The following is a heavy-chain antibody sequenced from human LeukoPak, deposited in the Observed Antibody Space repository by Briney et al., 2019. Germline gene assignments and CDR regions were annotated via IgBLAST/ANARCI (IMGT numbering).Heavy chain of an antibody. CDR2: IYSGGST. Sequence: PGGSLRLSCAASGFTVSSNYMSWVRQAPGKGLEWVSVIYSGGSTYYADSVKGRFTISRDNSKNTLYLQMNSLRAEDTAVYYCAIVLWFGDDRFDYWGQGTLVTVSS. CDR1: GFTVSSNY. V-gene: IGHV3-53*01. D-gene: IGHD3-10*01. J-gene: IGHJ4*02. CDR3: AIVLWFGDDRFDY.